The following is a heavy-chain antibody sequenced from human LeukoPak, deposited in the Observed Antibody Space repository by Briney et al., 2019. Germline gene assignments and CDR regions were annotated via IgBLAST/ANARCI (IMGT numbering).Heavy chain of an antibody. V-gene: IGHV3-30*18. CDR2: ISYDGSNK. D-gene: IGHD6-13*01. CDR1: GFTFSSYG. J-gene: IGHJ6*02. Sequence: GGSLRLSCAASGFTFSSYGMHWVRQAPGKGLEWVAVISYDGSNKYYADSVKGRFTISRDNSKNTLYLQMNSLRAEDTAVYYCAKNRIAAAAVHHYYYGMDVWGQGTTVTVSS. CDR3: AKNRIAAAAVHHYYYGMDV.